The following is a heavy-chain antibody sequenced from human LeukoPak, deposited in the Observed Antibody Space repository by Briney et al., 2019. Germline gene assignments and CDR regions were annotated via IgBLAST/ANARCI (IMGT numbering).Heavy chain of an antibody. J-gene: IGHJ4*02. CDR3: AKGPLRGTAAAIDY. D-gene: IGHD2-2*01. Sequence: GGSLRLSCAASGFTFNNYGIHWVRQAPGKGLEWVAVISYDGRNIHYPDSVKGRFTISRDISTDTLWLQMDSLRTEDTAVYYCAKGPLRGTAAAIDYWGQGTLVTVSS. V-gene: IGHV3-30*18. CDR1: GFTFNNYG. CDR2: ISYDGRNI.